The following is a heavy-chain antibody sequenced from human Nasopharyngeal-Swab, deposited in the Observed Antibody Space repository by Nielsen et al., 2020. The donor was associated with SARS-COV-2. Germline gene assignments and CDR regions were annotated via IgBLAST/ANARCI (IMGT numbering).Heavy chain of an antibody. J-gene: IGHJ4*02. V-gene: IGHV3-48*04. CDR3: ARGYTGWGY. CDR1: GFTFGSYT. Sequence: GGSLRLSCEASGFTFGSYTMNWVRQAPGKGLEWISHISSSGSSIYYADSVKGRFTISRDNAKNSVYLQMNSLRGEDTAVYYCARGYTGWGYWGQGTLVTVSS. D-gene: IGHD1-26*01. CDR2: ISSSGSSI.